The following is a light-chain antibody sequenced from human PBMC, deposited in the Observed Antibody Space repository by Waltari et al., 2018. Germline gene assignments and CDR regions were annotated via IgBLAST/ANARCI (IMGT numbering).Light chain of an antibody. V-gene: IGKV3-20*01. J-gene: IGKJ1*01. CDR2: DAS. CDR1: QSVSRT. Sequence: EIVLTQSPGTLSLSPGERATLSCRASQSVSRTLAWYQQKPGQAPRLLIYDASTRATGIPDRFSGSGSGTDFSLTISRLEPEDSVVYYCQKYGTLPATFGQGTKVEIK. CDR3: QKYGTLPAT.